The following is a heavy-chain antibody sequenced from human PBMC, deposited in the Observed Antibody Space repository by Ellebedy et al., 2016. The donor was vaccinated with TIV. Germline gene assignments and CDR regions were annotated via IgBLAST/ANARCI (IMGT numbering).Heavy chain of an antibody. CDR3: ARGSGGTQNGAFDS. V-gene: IGHV4-59*01. Sequence: MPSETLSLTCTVSGGSMPSFYWSWIRQSPEKGLEWIGNIYYVGSTDYSPSLRSRVPIPLDTSKNQFSVKLTSGTPADTAVYYCARGSGGTQNGAFDSWGQGTLVTVSS. CDR2: IYYVGST. D-gene: IGHD2-15*01. J-gene: IGHJ4*02. CDR1: GGSMPSFY.